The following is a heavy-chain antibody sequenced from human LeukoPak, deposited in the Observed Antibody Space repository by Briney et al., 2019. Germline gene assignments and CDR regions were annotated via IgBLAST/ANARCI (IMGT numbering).Heavy chain of an antibody. CDR1: GFTFSSYS. CDR3: ARGEVTTVRGAPLSGSPNWFDP. J-gene: IGHJ5*02. Sequence: GGSLRLSCAASGFTFSSYSMSWVRQAPGKGLEWVSSISSGTRYIFYADSVKGRFTISRDNAKNSLYLQMNSLRAEDTAVYYCARGEVTTVRGAPLSGSPNWFDPWGQGTLVIVSS. V-gene: IGHV3-21*01. CDR2: ISSGTRYI. D-gene: IGHD3-10*01.